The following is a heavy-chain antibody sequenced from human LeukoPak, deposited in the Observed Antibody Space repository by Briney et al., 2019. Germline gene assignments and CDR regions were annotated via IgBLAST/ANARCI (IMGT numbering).Heavy chain of an antibody. V-gene: IGHV3-23*01. CDR2: ISSSGAST. Sequence: GGSLRLSCAASGFTFSSYAVSWVRQAPGKGLERVSAISSSGASTYYADSVKGRFTISRDNSKNTLYLQMNSLRAEDTAVYYCAKGQWLALDYWGQGTLVTVSS. CDR3: AKGQWLALDY. J-gene: IGHJ4*02. CDR1: GFTFSSYA. D-gene: IGHD6-19*01.